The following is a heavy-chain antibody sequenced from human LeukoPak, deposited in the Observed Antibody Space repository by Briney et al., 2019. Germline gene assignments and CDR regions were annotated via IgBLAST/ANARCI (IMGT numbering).Heavy chain of an antibody. D-gene: IGHD3-22*01. CDR1: GFTFSNYG. CDR3: AKAGDSSGYYTYYYYYYMDV. J-gene: IGHJ6*03. V-gene: IGHV3-30*02. Sequence: PGGSLRLSCAASGFTFSNYGMHWVRQAPGKGLEWVAFIRYDGSNKYYADSVKGRFTISRDNSKNTLYLQMNSLRAEDTAVYYCAKAGDSSGYYTYYYYYYMDVWGKGTTVTISS. CDR2: IRYDGSNK.